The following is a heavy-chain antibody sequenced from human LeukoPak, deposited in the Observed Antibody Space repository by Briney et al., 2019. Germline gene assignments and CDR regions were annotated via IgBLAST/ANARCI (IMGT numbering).Heavy chain of an antibody. V-gene: IGHV3-7*01. J-gene: IGHJ4*02. CDR3: ASRESSMARSH. CDR2: INEDGSVQ. CDR1: GFIISDYW. Sequence: GESLKISCAASGFIISDYWMNWVRQVPGKGLEWVANINEDGSVQDYVDSVRGRFTISRDNAKNSVYLQMNSLRVEDTAVYYCASRESSMARSHWGQGTLVTVSS. D-gene: IGHD3-10*01.